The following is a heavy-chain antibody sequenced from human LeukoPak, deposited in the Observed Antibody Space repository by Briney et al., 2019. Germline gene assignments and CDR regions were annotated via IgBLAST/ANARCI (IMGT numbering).Heavy chain of an antibody. CDR3: ARRHGASDY. Sequence: SETLSLTFTVSGGSISSSSNYWGWIRQPPGKGLEWIGSIYYSGSTYYNPSLKSRVTISVDTSNNQFSLKLTSVTAADTAVYYCARRHGASDYWGQGTLVTVSS. V-gene: IGHV4-39*01. CDR1: GGSISSSSNY. J-gene: IGHJ4*02. CDR2: IYYSGST. D-gene: IGHD4-17*01.